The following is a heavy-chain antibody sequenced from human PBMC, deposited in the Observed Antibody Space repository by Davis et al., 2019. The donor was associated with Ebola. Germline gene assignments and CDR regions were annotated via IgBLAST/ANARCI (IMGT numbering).Heavy chain of an antibody. CDR2: IDPSDSYT. CDR1: GYSFTSYW. D-gene: IGHD4-17*01. V-gene: IGHV5-10-1*01. Sequence: GESLKISCQGSGYSFTSYWISWVRQMPGKGLEWMGRIDPSDSYTNYSPSFQGHVTISADKSISTAYLQWSSLKASDTATYYCARRDYGDSDYYYGMDVWGQGTTVTVSS. CDR3: ARRDYGDSDYYYGMDV. J-gene: IGHJ6*02.